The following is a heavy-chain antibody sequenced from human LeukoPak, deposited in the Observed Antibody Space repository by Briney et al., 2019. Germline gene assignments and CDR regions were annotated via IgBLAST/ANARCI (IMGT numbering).Heavy chain of an antibody. CDR3: ARDYYGSGSYYYFFDY. CDR2: ISSSSSYI. V-gene: IGHV3-21*01. J-gene: IGHJ4*02. Sequence: PAGSLRLSCAASGFTFSSYSMNWVRQTPGKGLEWVSSISSSSSYIFYADSVKGRFTISRDNAKISLYLQMNSLRAEDTAVYYCARDYYGSGSYYYFFDYWGQGTLVTVSS. D-gene: IGHD3-10*01. CDR1: GFTFSSYS.